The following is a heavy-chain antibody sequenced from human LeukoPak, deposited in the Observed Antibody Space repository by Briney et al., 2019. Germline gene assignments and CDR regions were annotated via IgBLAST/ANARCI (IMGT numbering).Heavy chain of an antibody. CDR3: ARDHDYIWGSYRIPLDY. CDR1: GFTFSSYN. Sequence: GGSPRLSCAASGFTFSSYNMNWVRQAPGKGLEWVSYISSSSSSIYYADSVKGRFTIPRDNAKNSLYLQMNSLRDEDTAVYYCARDHDYIWGSYRIPLDYWGRGTLVTVSS. V-gene: IGHV3-48*02. CDR2: ISSSSSSI. J-gene: IGHJ4*02. D-gene: IGHD3-16*02.